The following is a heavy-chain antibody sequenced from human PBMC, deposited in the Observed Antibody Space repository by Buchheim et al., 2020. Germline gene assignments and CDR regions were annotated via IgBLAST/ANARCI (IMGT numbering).Heavy chain of an antibody. D-gene: IGHD5-12*01. CDR2: INPCRCST. V-gene: IGHV1-46*01. Sequence: QVQLVQSGAEVKKPGASVKVSCKASGYTFTSYYMHWVRQAPGQGLEWMGIINPCRCSTSYAQKFQGRVNMTRDTSTSTVYMELSSLRTEDTAVYYCARDYEVVATIGEYYYYYYGMDVWGEGTT. J-gene: IGHJ6*01. CDR1: GYTFTSYY. CDR3: ARDYEVVATIGEYYYYYYGMDV.